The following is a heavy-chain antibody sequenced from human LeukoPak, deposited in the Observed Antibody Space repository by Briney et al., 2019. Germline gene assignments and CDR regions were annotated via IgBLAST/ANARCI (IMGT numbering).Heavy chain of an antibody. CDR1: GGSFSGYY. CDR2: INDSGST. V-gene: IGHV4-34*01. Sequence: PSETLSLTCAVYGGSFSGYYWSWIRRTPGKGLEWIGEINDSGSTGYNPSLKSRVTLGIDTSKNQISLKLNSVTAADTAVYYCARVPPDYNDLHDALDLWGQGTVVTVSS. CDR3: ARVPPDYNDLHDALDL. D-gene: IGHD4-17*01. J-gene: IGHJ3*01.